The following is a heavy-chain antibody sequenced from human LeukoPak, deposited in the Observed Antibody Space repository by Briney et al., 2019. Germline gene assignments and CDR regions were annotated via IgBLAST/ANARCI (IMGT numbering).Heavy chain of an antibody. CDR3: ARQRVVPAATGRFDP. Sequence: SETLSLTCTVSGGSISSSSYYWGWIRQPPGKGLEWIGSIYYSGSTYYNPSLKSRVTISVDTSKNQFSLKLSSVTAADTAVYYCARQRVVPAATGRFDPWGQGTLVTVSS. V-gene: IGHV4-39*01. CDR2: IYYSGST. J-gene: IGHJ5*02. CDR1: GGSISSSSYY. D-gene: IGHD2-2*01.